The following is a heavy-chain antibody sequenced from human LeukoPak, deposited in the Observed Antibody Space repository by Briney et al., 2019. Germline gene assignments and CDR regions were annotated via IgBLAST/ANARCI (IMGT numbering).Heavy chain of an antibody. CDR1: GYTFTSYG. D-gene: IGHD3-16*01. J-gene: IGHJ6*03. V-gene: IGHV1-18*03. CDR2: ISAYNGNT. Sequence: GASVKVSCKASGYTFTSYGISWVRQAPGQGLEWMGWISAYNGNTNYAQKLQGRVTMNTDTSTSTAYMELRSLRSDDMAVYYCARVVGGAYYYYYYMDVWGKGTTVTVSS. CDR3: ARVVGGAYYYYYYMDV.